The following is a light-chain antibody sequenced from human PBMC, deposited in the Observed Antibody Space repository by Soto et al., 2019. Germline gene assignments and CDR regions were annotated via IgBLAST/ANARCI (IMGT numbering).Light chain of an antibody. Sequence: QPVLTQPPSVSGAPGQRVTISCTGSSSNIGAGYDVKWYQQLPGTAPKLLIYGNSNRPSGVPDRFSGSKSGTSASLAITGLQAEDEADYYCQSYDSSLRGWVFGGGTKLTVL. CDR2: GNS. V-gene: IGLV1-40*01. CDR3: QSYDSSLRGWV. CDR1: SSNIGAGYD. J-gene: IGLJ3*02.